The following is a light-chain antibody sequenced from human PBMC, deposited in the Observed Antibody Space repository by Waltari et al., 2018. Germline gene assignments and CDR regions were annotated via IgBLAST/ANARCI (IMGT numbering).Light chain of an antibody. CDR3: QSYDSSKV. Sequence: NFMLTQPHSVSESPGKAVTISCPGSRGSIASNYVQWYQQRPGSAPTTVIYEDNQRPSGVPDRFSGSIDSSSNSASLTISGLKTEDEADYYCQSYDSSKVFGGGTKLTVL. V-gene: IGLV6-57*02. CDR1: RGSIASNY. J-gene: IGLJ2*01. CDR2: EDN.